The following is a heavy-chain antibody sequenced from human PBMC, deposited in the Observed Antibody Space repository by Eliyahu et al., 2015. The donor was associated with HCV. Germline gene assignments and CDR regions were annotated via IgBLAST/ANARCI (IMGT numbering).Heavy chain of an antibody. Sequence: QVQLQQWRAGLLKPSETLSLXCAVYGXSFSXYYWXXIRQPPGKGLEXXGEINHSGSTNYHPSLKSRVTISVDTSKNQFSLKLSSVTAADTAVYYCARGHCSSTSCFNWYFDLWGRGTLVTVSS. J-gene: IGHJ2*01. V-gene: IGHV4-34*01. D-gene: IGHD2-2*01. CDR2: INHSGST. CDR1: GXSFSXYY. CDR3: ARGHCSSTSCFNWYFDL.